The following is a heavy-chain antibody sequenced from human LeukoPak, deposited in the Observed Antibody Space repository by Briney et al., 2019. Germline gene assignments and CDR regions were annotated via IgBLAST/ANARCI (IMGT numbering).Heavy chain of an antibody. Sequence: GGSLRLSCAASGFTFDDYAMHWVRQAPGKGLEWVSGISWNSGSIGYADSVKGRFTTSRDNAKNSLYLQMNSLRAEDTAVYYCARDPYSGSYGDYYYYYMDVWGKGTTVTISS. V-gene: IGHV3-9*01. D-gene: IGHD1-26*01. CDR2: ISWNSGSI. CDR3: ARDPYSGSYGDYYYYYMDV. CDR1: GFTFDDYA. J-gene: IGHJ6*03.